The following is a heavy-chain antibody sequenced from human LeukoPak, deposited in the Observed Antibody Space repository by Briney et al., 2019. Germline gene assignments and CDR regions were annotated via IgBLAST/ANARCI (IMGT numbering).Heavy chain of an antibody. Sequence: SETLSLTCAVYGGSFSGYYWTWIRQRPGKGLQWIGEINHRGGTNYNPSLKSRVTISVDTSKNQFSLKLSSVTAADTAVYYCARVSGSNWLDYWGQGTLVTVSS. CDR1: GGSFSGYY. D-gene: IGHD1-26*01. CDR3: ARVSGSNWLDY. CDR2: INHRGGT. J-gene: IGHJ4*02. V-gene: IGHV4-34*01.